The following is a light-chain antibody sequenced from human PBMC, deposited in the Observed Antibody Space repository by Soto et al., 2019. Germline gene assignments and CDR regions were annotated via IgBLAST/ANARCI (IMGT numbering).Light chain of an antibody. J-gene: IGKJ5*01. CDR2: AAS. CDR3: QQSYG. V-gene: IGKV1-39*01. Sequence: DIQMTHSPASLSAWLGDRFTITCRASQSISSYLNWYQQKPGKAPKLLIYAASSLQSGVPSRFSGSGSGTDFTLTISSLQPEDFATYYCQQSYGFGQGKRLEIK. CDR1: QSISSY.